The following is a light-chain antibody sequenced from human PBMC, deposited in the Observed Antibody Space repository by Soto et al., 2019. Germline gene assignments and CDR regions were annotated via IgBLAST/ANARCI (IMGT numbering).Light chain of an antibody. V-gene: IGKV1-5*03. CDR2: KAS. CDR3: QQYNSYSRT. Sequence: DIQMTQSPSTLSASVGDRVTITCRASQSISTWLAWYQQKPGKAPKLLIYKASNLESGVPSRFSGSGSGTEFTLTISSXQPDDFATYYCQQYNSYSRTFGQGTKVDIK. CDR1: QSISTW. J-gene: IGKJ1*01.